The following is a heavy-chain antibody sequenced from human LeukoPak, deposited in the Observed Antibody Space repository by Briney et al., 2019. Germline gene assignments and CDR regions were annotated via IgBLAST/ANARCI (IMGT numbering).Heavy chain of an antibody. Sequence: GGSLRLSCAASGFTFGSKRMSWVRQAPGKGLEWVSTIYSGGDTYYADSVKGRFTISRDNSNNTLYLHMNSPRAEDTAVYFCVRERYSNDYEDWGQGTLVTVSS. V-gene: IGHV3-53*01. CDR3: VRERYSNDYED. J-gene: IGHJ4*02. CDR2: IYSGGDT. CDR1: GFTFGSKR. D-gene: IGHD6-25*01.